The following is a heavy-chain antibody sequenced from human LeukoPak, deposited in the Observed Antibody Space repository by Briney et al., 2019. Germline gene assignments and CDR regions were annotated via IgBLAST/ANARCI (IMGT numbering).Heavy chain of an antibody. Sequence: PSETLSLTCTVSGGSISSSSYYWGWIRQPPGKGLEWIGSIYYSGSTYYNPSLKSRVTISVDTSKNQFSLKLNSVTPEDTAVYYCARDLAVAGHFDYWGQGTLVTVSS. CDR1: GGSISSSSYY. CDR2: IYYSGST. CDR3: ARDLAVAGHFDY. J-gene: IGHJ4*02. V-gene: IGHV4-39*07. D-gene: IGHD6-19*01.